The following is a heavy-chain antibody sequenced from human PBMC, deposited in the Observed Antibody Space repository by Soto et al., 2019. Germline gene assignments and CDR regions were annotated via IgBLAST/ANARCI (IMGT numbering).Heavy chain of an antibody. V-gene: IGHV4-59*01. CDR2: IYYSGST. J-gene: IGHJ6*03. CDR1: GGSISSYY. Sequence: SETLSLTCTVSGGSISSYYWSWIRQPPGKGLEWIGYIYYSGSTNYNPSLKSRVTISVDTSKNQFSLKLSSVTAADTAVYYCARAHPHTNVLVGRFGYYYYYMDVWGKGTTVTVSS. D-gene: IGHD3-10*01. CDR3: ARAHPHTNVLVGRFGYYYYYMDV.